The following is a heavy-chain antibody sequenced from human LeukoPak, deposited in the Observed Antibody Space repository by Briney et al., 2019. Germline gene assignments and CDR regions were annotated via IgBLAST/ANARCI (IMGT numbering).Heavy chain of an antibody. CDR3: ARVSGWYWEY. CDR1: GGSFSGYY. D-gene: IGHD6-19*01. CDR2: INHSGST. J-gene: IGHJ4*02. V-gene: IGHV4-34*01. Sequence: SETQSLTCAVYGGSFSGYYWSWIRQPPGKGLEWIGEINHSGSTNYNPSLKSRVTISVDTSKNQFSLKLSSVTAADTAVYYCARVSGWYWEYWGQGTLVTVSS.